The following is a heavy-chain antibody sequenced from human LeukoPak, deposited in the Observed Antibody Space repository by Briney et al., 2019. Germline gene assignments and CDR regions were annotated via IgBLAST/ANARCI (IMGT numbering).Heavy chain of an antibody. Sequence: PSETLSLTCTVSGGSISSSSYFWGWIRQPPEKGLEWIGSIYYSGSTYYNPSLKSRVTISVDTSKNQFSLKLSSVTAADTAVYYCARHPRAPGITTVRGPKRRYYFDYWGQGTLVTVSS. CDR2: IYYSGST. D-gene: IGHD3-10*01. CDR1: GGSISSSSYF. V-gene: IGHV4-39*01. J-gene: IGHJ4*02. CDR3: ARHPRAPGITTVRGPKRRYYFDY.